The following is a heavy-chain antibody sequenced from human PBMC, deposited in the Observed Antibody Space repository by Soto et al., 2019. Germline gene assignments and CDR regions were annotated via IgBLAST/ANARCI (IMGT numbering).Heavy chain of an antibody. D-gene: IGHD2-21*01. CDR1: GGALGSYA. CDR2: IIPMYGTT. CDR3: ARVLEMTTIVVRGAVDI. Sequence: QLQLVQSGAEVKKPKSSVKVSSQLSGGALGSYALTRWRLAPGQGFEWMGGIIPMYGTTNYPQKFPDRVIFTADTATSTVYMDLSSLRSEDTAVYYCARVLEMTTIVVRGAVDIWGHWTMVTVSS. V-gene: IGHV1-69*06. J-gene: IGHJ3*02.